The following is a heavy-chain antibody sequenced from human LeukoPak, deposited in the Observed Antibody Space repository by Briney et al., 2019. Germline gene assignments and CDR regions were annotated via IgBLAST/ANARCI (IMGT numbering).Heavy chain of an antibody. CDR2: IYTSGST. D-gene: IGHD5-18*01. Sequence: SETLSLTCTVSGGSFNNYYWGCLRQPAGKGLEWIGRIYTSGSTNYNPSLKSRVTISVDTSKNQFSLKLSSVTAADTAVYYCASGERGYSYGSSFYYYYGMDVWGQGTTVTVSS. CDR1: GGSFNNYY. J-gene: IGHJ6*02. V-gene: IGHV4-4*07. CDR3: ASGERGYSYGSSFYYYYGMDV.